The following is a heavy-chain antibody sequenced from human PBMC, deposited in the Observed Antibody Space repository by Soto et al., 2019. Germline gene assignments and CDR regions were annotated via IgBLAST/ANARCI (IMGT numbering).Heavy chain of an antibody. CDR1: GGSISSGGYY. J-gene: IGHJ4*02. V-gene: IGHV4-31*03. D-gene: IGHD2-15*01. CDR2: IYYSGST. CDR3: ARFGMGYCSGGSCSKRFDY. Sequence: TLSLTCTVSGGSISSGGYYWSWIRQHPGKGLEWIGYIYYSGSTCYNPSLKSRVTISVDTSKNQFSLKLSSVTAADTAVYYCARFGMGYCSGGSCSKRFDYWGQGTLVTVSS.